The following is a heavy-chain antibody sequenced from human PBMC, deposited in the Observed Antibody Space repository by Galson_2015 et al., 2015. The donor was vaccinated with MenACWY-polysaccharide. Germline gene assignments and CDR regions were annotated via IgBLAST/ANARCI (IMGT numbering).Heavy chain of an antibody. CDR1: GYTFTSYA. J-gene: IGHJ4*02. D-gene: IGHD3-16*02. CDR3: ARDPRIMITFGGVIATYGDGGYFDY. Sequence: SVKVSCKASGYTFTSYAMHWVRQAPGQRLEWMGWINAGNGNTKYSQKFQGRVTIIRDASASTAYMELSSLRSEDTAVYYCARDPRIMITFGGVIATYGDGGYFDYWGQGTLVTVSS. CDR2: INAGNGNT. V-gene: IGHV1-3*01.